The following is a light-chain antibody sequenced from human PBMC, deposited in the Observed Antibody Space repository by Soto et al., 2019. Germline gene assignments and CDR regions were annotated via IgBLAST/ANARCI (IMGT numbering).Light chain of an antibody. CDR3: VTWDNSLNGLL. Sequence: QSVLTQPPSASGTPGQRVTISCSGSSSSIGSNTVNWYQQLTGAAPKLLIYRNNQRPSGVPDRFSGSKSGTSASLAISGLQSEDEADYYCVTWDNSLNGLLFGGGTKLTVL. CDR2: RNN. CDR1: SSSIGSNT. J-gene: IGLJ2*01. V-gene: IGLV1-44*01.